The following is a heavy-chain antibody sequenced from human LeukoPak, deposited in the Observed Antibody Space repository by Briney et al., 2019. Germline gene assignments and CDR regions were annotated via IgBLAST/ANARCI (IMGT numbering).Heavy chain of an antibody. J-gene: IGHJ4*02. CDR2: IRYDGSNK. CDR3: AKDSVSGYSYFYAHNEWYYFDY. Sequence: GGSLRLSCAASGFTFSSYGMHWVRQAPGKGLEWVAFIRYDGSNKYYADSVKGRFTISRDNSKNTLYLQMNSLRAEDTAVYYCAKDSVSGYSYFYAHNEWYYFDYWGQGTLVTVSS. CDR1: GFTFSSYG. D-gene: IGHD5-18*01. V-gene: IGHV3-30*02.